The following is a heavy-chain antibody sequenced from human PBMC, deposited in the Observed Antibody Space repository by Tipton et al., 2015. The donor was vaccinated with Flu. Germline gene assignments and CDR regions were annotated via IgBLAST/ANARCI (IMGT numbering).Heavy chain of an antibody. D-gene: IGHD3-22*01. V-gene: IGHV4-34*01. CDR1: GGSFGVNY. J-gene: IGHJ3*01. CDR3: TRDHRYDSTGYLSFDL. CDR2: INYSGNT. Sequence: TLSLTCTVYGGSFGVNYWSWIRQAPGKGLEWIGEINYSGNTNYSPSLKSRVTISVDRSKNQFSLNLSSVTAADTAVYFCTRDHRYDSTGYLSFDLWGQGTMVTVSS.